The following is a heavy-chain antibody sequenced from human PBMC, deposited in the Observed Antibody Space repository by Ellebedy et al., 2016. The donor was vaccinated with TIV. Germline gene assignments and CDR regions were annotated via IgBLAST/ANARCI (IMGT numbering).Heavy chain of an antibody. CDR1: GFIFSDYY. CDR2: ISRNGETI. D-gene: IGHD6-19*01. Sequence: GESLKISCAASGFIFSDYYMSWVRQAPGKGLEWLSYISRNGETIYYADSVKGRFTISRDSAKNSLYLQMSSLRAEDTAVYYCARDGVAVSDPWGAENDYWGQGTLVTVSS. CDR3: ARDGVAVSDPWGAENDY. J-gene: IGHJ4*02. V-gene: IGHV3-11*01.